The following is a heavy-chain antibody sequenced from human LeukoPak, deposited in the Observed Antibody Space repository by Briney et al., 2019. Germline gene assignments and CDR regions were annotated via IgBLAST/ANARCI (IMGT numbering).Heavy chain of an antibody. D-gene: IGHD6-19*01. CDR3: ARHLVGGWSDY. CDR1: GGSISSYY. V-gene: IGHV4-59*08. Sequence: PSETLSLTCTVSGGSISSYYWSWIRQPPGKGLEWIGYIYYSGSTNYNPSLKSRVTISVDTSKNQFSLKLSSVTAADTAVYYCARHLVGGWSDYWGQGTLVTVSS. J-gene: IGHJ4*02. CDR2: IYYSGST.